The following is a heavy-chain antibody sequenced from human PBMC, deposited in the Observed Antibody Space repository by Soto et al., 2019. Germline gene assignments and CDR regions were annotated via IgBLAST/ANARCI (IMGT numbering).Heavy chain of an antibody. D-gene: IGHD6-6*01. V-gene: IGHV4-30-4*01. CDR2: IYYSGNT. CDR1: GGSISSGDYY. Sequence: QVQLQESGPGLVKPSQTLSLTCTVSGGSISSGDYYWSWIRQPPGKGLEWIGYIYYSGNTYYNPSLKRRVTISLDTSKNPFSLKLSSVTAAYTAVYDCARVGSSIAVRPCDYWGQGTLVTVSS. J-gene: IGHJ4*02. CDR3: ARVGSSIAVRPCDY.